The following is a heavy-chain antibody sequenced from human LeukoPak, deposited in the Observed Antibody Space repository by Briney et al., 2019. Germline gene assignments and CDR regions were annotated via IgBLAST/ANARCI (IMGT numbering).Heavy chain of an antibody. J-gene: IGHJ5*02. Sequence: PSETLSLTCNVSDDSTNDYYWSWIRQSPGKGLEWIGAIYYTGSTKYTSSLKSRVTISLDTSKSQFSLRLTSVTAADTAVYYCARARNWFDPWGQGMLVTVSS. CDR1: DDSTNDYY. CDR3: ARARNWFDP. V-gene: IGHV4-59*01. CDR2: IYYTGST.